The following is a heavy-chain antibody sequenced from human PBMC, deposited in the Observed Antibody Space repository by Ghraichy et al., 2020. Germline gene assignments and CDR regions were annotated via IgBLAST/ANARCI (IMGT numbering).Heavy chain of an antibody. CDR1: GGSFSGYY. CDR3: ARGRGSYRYTLTKTLYFDY. D-gene: IGHD3-16*02. V-gene: IGHV4-34*01. CDR2: INHSGST. J-gene: IGHJ4*02. Sequence: SETLSLTCAVYGGSFSGYYWSWIRQPPGKGLEWIGEINHSGSTNYNPSLKSQVTISVDTSKNQFSLKLSSVTAADTAVYYCARGRGSYRYTLTKTLYFDYWGQGTLVTVSS.